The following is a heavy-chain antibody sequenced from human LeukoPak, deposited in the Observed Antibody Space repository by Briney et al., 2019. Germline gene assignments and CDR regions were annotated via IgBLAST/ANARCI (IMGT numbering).Heavy chain of an antibody. V-gene: IGHV4-34*01. CDR3: ARGPGSSSWYYFDY. CDR2: INHSGST. CDR1: GGSFSGYY. J-gene: IGHJ4*02. Sequence: SETLSLTCAVCGGSFSGYYWSWIRQPPGKGLEWIGEINHSGSTNYNPSLKSRVTISVDTSKNQFSLKLSSVTAADTAVYYCARGPGSSSWYYFDYWGQGTLVTVSS. D-gene: IGHD6-13*01.